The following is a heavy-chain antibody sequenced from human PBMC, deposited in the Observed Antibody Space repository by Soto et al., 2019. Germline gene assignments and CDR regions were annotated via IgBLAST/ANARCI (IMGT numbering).Heavy chain of an antibody. D-gene: IGHD3-3*02. Sequence: SETLSLTCAVSGDSISSSNWWSWVRQPPGKGLEWIGEIYRSGSTNYSPSLMSRVTISVDKSKNQFSLNLRSVTAADTAVYYCATRIFGTYHFDYWGQGALVTVSS. CDR3: ATRIFGTYHFDY. CDR1: GDSISSSNW. J-gene: IGHJ4*02. V-gene: IGHV4-4*02. CDR2: IYRSGST.